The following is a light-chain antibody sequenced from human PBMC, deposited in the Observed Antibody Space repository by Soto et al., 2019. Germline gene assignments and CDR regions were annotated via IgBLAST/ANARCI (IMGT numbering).Light chain of an antibody. CDR2: EVT. V-gene: IGLV2-14*01. Sequence: QSALTQPASVSASPGQSVTISCAGTSSDVGGYNYVSWYQQRPGRAPKLMIYEVTYRPSGVSNRFSGSKSGNTASLTISGLQAEEEADYYCSSYTTSSTLVFGTGTKVTVL. CDR1: SSDVGGYNY. CDR3: SSYTTSSTLV. J-gene: IGLJ1*01.